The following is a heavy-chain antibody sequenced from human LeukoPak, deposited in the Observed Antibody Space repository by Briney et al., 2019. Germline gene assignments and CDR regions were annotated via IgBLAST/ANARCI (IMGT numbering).Heavy chain of an antibody. D-gene: IGHD6-19*01. V-gene: IGHV4-39*01. J-gene: IGHJ4*02. CDR2: IYYSGST. Sequence: SETLSLTCTVSGGSISSSSYYWGWIRQPPGKGLEWIGSIYYSGSTYYNPSLKSRVTISVDTSKNQFSLKLGSVTAADTAVYYCARRWSSGWLFDYWGQGTLVTVSS. CDR3: ARRWSSGWLFDY. CDR1: GGSISSSSYY.